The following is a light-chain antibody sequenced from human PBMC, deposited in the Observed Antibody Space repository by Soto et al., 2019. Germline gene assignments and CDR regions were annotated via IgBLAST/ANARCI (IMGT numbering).Light chain of an antibody. CDR1: QSISSN. V-gene: IGKV3-15*01. CDR2: DAS. Sequence: EIVMTQSPATLSVSPVEGATLSCRASQSISSNLAWYQQKPGQAPRLVIFDASTRATGIPDRFTGRGSGTEFTLTISSLQSEDSAVYFCQQYNDWPPITFGGGTKVDIK. J-gene: IGKJ4*01. CDR3: QQYNDWPPIT.